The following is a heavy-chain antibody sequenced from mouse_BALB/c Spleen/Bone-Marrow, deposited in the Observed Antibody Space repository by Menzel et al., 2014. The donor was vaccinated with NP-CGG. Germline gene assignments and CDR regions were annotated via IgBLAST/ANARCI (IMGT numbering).Heavy chain of an antibody. CDR1: GFDFNRYW. Sequence: EVNLVESGGGLVQPGGSLKLSCAASGFDFNRYWMSWVRQAPGKGLEWIGEINPDSSTINYTPSRKDKFIISRDDAKDTLYLQMSKVRSEDTALYYCARLSYYGRFAYWGQGTLVTVSA. J-gene: IGHJ3*01. V-gene: IGHV4-1*02. CDR3: ARLSYYGRFAY. CDR2: INPDSSTI. D-gene: IGHD1-1*01.